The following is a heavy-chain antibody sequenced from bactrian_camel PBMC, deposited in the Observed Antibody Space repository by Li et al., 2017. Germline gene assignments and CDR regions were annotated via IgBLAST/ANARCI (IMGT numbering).Heavy chain of an antibody. Sequence: HVQLVESGGGLVQPGGSLRLSCAASGFTYYMAWFRQAPGKEREAVAHLERNGHDVYAYSVKGRFTISQDNAKNSLYLQMNSLKPEDTGTYRCAKERETEGSPAPGWPQLAIGGVKYEYKYWDQGTQVTVS. CDR1: GFTYY. D-gene: IGHD1*01. J-gene: IGHJ4*01. CDR3: AKERETEGSPAPGWPQLAIGGVKYEYKY. CDR2: LERNGHD. V-gene: IGHV3-2*01.